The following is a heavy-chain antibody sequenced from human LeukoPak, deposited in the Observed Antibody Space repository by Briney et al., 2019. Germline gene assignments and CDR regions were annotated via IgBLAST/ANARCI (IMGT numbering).Heavy chain of an antibody. CDR1: GFTFSSYA. Sequence: GGSLRLSCAASGFTFSSYAMSWVRQAPGKGLEWASAISGSGGSTYYADSVKGRFTISRDNSKNTLYLQMNSLRAEDTAVYYCAKDRILVGATFFDYWGQGTLVTVSS. D-gene: IGHD1-26*01. J-gene: IGHJ4*02. V-gene: IGHV3-23*01. CDR2: ISGSGGST. CDR3: AKDRILVGATFFDY.